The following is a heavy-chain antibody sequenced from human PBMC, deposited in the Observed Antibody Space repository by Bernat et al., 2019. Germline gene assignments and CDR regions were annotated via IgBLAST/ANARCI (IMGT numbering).Heavy chain of an antibody. CDR2: IYSGGRT. CDR1: GFTVSSNY. J-gene: IGHJ4*02. CDR3: ATLGPAGVSGRYLPFDY. V-gene: IGHV3-53*04. D-gene: IGHD1-26*01. Sequence: EVQLVESGGGLVQPGGSLRLSCAASGFTVSSNYMSWVRQAPGKGLEWVSVIYSGGRTYYADSVKGRFTIARHNSKNTLYLQMNSLRAEDTAMYYCATLGPAGVSGRYLPFDYWGQGTLVTVSS.